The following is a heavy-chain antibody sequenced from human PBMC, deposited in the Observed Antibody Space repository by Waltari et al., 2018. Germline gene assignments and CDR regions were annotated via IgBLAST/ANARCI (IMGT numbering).Heavy chain of an antibody. CDR3: ARETADFWSGYYPRLDV. D-gene: IGHD3-3*01. CDR1: GGSISSYY. V-gene: IGHV4-59*01. J-gene: IGHJ3*01. CDR2: IYYTGRT. Sequence: QVQLQESGPGLVKPSETLSLTCTVSGGSISSYYWSWIRQPPGKGLEWVGYIYYTGRTNYNPSLQSRVTISVDTSKNQFSLKLTSVTAADTAVYYCARETADFWSGYYPRLDVWGQGTTVTVSS.